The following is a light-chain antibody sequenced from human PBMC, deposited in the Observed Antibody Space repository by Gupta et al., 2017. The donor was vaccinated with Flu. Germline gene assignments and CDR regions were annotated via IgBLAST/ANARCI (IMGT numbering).Light chain of an antibody. V-gene: IGKV1-8*01. CDR1: QGIGSF. CDR3: QQEDNWPKT. J-gene: IGKJ1*01. Sequence: PSSVSASPGDRVTISCQASQGIGSFLAWYQQKPGRAPNLLIFDASTVQSGVPSRFSGSASGTVFTLTISRRQSEDFATYYCQQEDNWPKTFGLGTKVEVK. CDR2: DAS.